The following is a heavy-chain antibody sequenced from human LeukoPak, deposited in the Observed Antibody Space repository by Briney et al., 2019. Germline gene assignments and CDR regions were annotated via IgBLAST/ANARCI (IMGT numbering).Heavy chain of an antibody. Sequence: GGSLRLSCAASGFTFSSYGMHWVRQAPGKGLEWVAVISYDGSNKYYADSVKGRFTISRDNSKNTLYLQMNSLRAEDTAVYYCATEMYLRWYRGGGSDYWGQGTLVTVSS. J-gene: IGHJ4*02. CDR2: ISYDGSNK. D-gene: IGHD1-26*01. V-gene: IGHV3-30*03. CDR3: ATEMYLRWYRGGGSDY. CDR1: GFTFSSYG.